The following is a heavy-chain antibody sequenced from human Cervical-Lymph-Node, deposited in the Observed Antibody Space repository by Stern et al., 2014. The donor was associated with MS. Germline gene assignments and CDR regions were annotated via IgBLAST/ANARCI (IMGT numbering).Heavy chain of an antibody. D-gene: IGHD3-22*01. J-gene: IGHJ4*02. Sequence: QITLKESGPALVKPTQTLTLTCTFSGFSLSTSGMRVSWIRQPPGKALEWLARMDCDDDKFYSTALKTRLTISKYTSKNQLVLTMTNMDPVDTATYYCARMGDSSGYGFDYWGQGTLVTVSS. CDR1: GFSLSTSGMR. CDR3: ARMGDSSGYGFDY. V-gene: IGHV2-70*04. CDR2: MDCDDDK.